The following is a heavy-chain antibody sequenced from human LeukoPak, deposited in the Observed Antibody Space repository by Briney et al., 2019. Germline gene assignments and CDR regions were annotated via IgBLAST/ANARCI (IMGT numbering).Heavy chain of an antibody. J-gene: IGHJ4*02. Sequence: PGGSLRLSCAASGFTFSSYAMSWVRQAPGKGLEWVSAISGNGGSTYYADSVKGQFTISRDNSKNTLYLQMNSLRAEDTAVYYYANAGRITMVRGVIDYWGQGTLVTVSS. CDR3: ANAGRITMVRGVIDY. D-gene: IGHD3-10*01. CDR1: GFTFSSYA. V-gene: IGHV3-23*01. CDR2: ISGNGGST.